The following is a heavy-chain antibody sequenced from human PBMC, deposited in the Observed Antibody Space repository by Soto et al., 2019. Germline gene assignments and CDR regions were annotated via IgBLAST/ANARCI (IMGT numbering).Heavy chain of an antibody. CDR1: GGTFNKFA. CDR3: ARRYCASDNCPLFYYFVDL. D-gene: IGHD2-21*02. V-gene: IGHV1-69*13. Sequence: SVKVSCKASGGTFNKFALCWVRQAPGQGFEWMGGIIPVFRSANYAQRFRGRRTITADEDTSKVYLYLNVLRSDGTAVYYCARRYCASDNCPLFYYFVDLWGLGTTVTVSS. J-gene: IGHJ6*02. CDR2: IIPVFRSA.